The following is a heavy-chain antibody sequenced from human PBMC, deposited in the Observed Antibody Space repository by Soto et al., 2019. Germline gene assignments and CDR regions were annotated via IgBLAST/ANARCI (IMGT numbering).Heavy chain of an antibody. CDR1: GFTFSSYW. CDR2: INSDGSST. Sequence: GGSLRLSCAASGFTFSSYWMHWVRQAPGKGLVWVSRINSDGSSTSYADSVKGRFTISRDNAKNTLYLQMNSLRAEDTAVYYCARVWGEYYYDSSGYYYYAFDIWGQGTMVTVSS. J-gene: IGHJ3*02. CDR3: ARVWGEYYYDSSGYYYYAFDI. D-gene: IGHD3-22*01. V-gene: IGHV3-74*01.